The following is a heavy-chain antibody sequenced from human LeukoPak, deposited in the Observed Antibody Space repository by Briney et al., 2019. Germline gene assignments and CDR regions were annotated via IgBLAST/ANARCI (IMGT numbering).Heavy chain of an antibody. J-gene: IGHJ4*02. CDR2: FDPEDGET. D-gene: IGHD1-1*01. CDR1: GYTLTELS. Sequence: ASVKVSCKVSGYTLTELSMHWVRQAPGKGLEWMGGFDPEDGETIYAQKFQGRVTMTEDTSTDTAYMELSSLRSEDTAVYYCARGERVLYYFDYWGQGTLVTVSS. V-gene: IGHV1-24*01. CDR3: ARGERVLYYFDY.